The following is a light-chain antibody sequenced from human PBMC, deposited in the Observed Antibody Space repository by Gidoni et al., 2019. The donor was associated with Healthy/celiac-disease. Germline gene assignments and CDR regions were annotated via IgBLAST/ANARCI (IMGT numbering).Light chain of an antibody. CDR2: GAS. CDR3: QQYGSSPQT. J-gene: IGKJ1*01. V-gene: IGKV3-20*01. CDR1: QCVSSSY. Sequence: VLTRSPGILSLSPGERATLSCRASQCVSSSYLAWYQQKPGQPPRLHTYGASSRATGIPDRCSGSGSGTDFTLTISRLEPEDFAVYYCQQYGSSPQTFGQGTKVEIK.